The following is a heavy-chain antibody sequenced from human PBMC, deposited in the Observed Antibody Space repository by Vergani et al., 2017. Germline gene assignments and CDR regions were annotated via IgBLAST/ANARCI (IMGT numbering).Heavy chain of an antibody. J-gene: IGHJ4*02. CDR2: ISARYPST. Sequence: EVQLLQSGGGVIQPGGSVRLSCAASGFTFSACLMTWVRQAPGKGVEWVSAISARYPSTYYADSVKGRFTSSRDNSKSLLYLQMISLSAENTAVYYCANLSCDTSPYLQGGYDCWGQGTLVSVSS. CDR1: GFTFSACL. D-gene: IGHD2-21*01. CDR3: ANLSCDTSPYLQGGYDC. V-gene: IGHV3-23*01.